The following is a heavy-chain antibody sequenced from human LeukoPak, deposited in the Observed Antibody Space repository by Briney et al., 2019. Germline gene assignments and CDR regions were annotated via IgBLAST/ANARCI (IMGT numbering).Heavy chain of an antibody. D-gene: IGHD7-27*01. J-gene: IGHJ6*03. CDR2: IYYSGST. Sequence: SETLSLTCTVSGGSISSYYWSWLRQPPGKGLEWIGYIYYSGSTNYNPSLKSRVTISVDTSKNQFSLKLSSVTAADTAVYYCARAPDAWGSGYYYYYMDVWGKGTTVTVSS. CDR3: ARAPDAWGSGYYYYYMDV. CDR1: GGSISSYY. V-gene: IGHV4-59*01.